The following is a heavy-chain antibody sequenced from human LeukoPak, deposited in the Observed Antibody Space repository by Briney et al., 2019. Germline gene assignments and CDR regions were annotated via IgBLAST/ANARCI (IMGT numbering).Heavy chain of an antibody. D-gene: IGHD1-1*01. J-gene: IGHJ6*02. CDR2: TSSNGGST. Sequence: GGSLRLSCAASGFTFSSYAMHWVRQAPGKGLEYVSATSSNGGSTYYANSVKGRFTISRDNSKNTLYLQMGSLRAEDMVVYYCARGRYRDYGYYYGMDVWGQGTTVTVSS. CDR3: ARGRYRDYGYYYGMDV. CDR1: GFTFSSYA. V-gene: IGHV3-64*01.